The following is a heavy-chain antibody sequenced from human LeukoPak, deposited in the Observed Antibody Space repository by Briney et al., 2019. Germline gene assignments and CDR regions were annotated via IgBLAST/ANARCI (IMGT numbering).Heavy chain of an antibody. CDR3: ARAGGGHFFYGMDV. V-gene: IGHV3-30*04. CDR1: GSTFSSYA. D-gene: IGHD3-16*01. CDR2: ISYDGSNK. J-gene: IGHJ6*02. Sequence: QAGGSLRLSCAASGSTFSSYAMHWVRQAPGKGLEWVAVISYDGSNKYYADSVKGRFTISRDTSKNTLYLQVNSLRGEDTAVYYCARAGGGHFFYGMDVWGQGTTVTVSS.